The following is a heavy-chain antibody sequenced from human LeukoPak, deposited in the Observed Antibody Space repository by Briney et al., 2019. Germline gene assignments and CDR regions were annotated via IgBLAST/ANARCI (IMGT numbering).Heavy chain of an antibody. Sequence: GGSLRLSCAASGFTFSSHAMSWVRQAPGKGLEWVSSISGSGDNRNYADSVKGRFTISRDNSKSTLYLEMNSLRAEDTAVYYCAKDGGVWFGESNDYWGQGTLVTVSS. CDR3: AKDGGVWFGESNDY. D-gene: IGHD3-10*01. CDR1: GFTFSSHA. V-gene: IGHV3-23*01. J-gene: IGHJ4*02. CDR2: ISGSGDNR.